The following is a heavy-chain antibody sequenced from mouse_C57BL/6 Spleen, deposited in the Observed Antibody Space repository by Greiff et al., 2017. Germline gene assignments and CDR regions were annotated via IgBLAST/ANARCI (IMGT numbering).Heavy chain of an antibody. V-gene: IGHV1-19*01. Sequence: EVQLQQSGPVLVKPGASVKMSCKASGYTFTDYYMNWVKKSHGKSLEWIGVINPYNGGTSYNQKFKGKATLTVDKSSSTAYMELNSLTSEDSAVYYCARRLNDYSFAYWGQGTLVTVSA. CDR2: INPYNGGT. D-gene: IGHD2-4*01. CDR3: ARRLNDYSFAY. CDR1: GYTFTDYY. J-gene: IGHJ3*01.